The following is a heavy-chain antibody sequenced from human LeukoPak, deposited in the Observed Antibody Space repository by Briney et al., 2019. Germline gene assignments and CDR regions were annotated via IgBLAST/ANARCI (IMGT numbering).Heavy chain of an antibody. J-gene: IGHJ6*02. D-gene: IGHD1-26*01. CDR3: ASDGELTGRYYYYYGMDV. CDR1: GYTFTGYY. CDR2: INPNSGGT. V-gene: IGHV1-2*02. Sequence: ASVKVSCKASGYTFTGYYMHWVRQAPGQGLEWMGWINPNSGGTNCAQRFQGRVTMTRDTSISTAYMELSRLRSDDTAVYYCASDGELTGRYYYYYGMDVWGQGTTVTVSS.